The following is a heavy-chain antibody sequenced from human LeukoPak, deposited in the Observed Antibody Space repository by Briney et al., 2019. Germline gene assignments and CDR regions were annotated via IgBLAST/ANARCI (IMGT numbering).Heavy chain of an antibody. J-gene: IGHJ4*02. CDR1: GGSLSDYY. V-gene: IGHV4-59*01. D-gene: IGHD6-19*01. CDR2: IYYSGST. CDR3: AGIAVAGTGYYFDY. Sequence: SETLSLTCTVSGGSLSDYYWTWVRQPPGKGLEWIGYIYYSGSTNYNPSLKSRVTISVGTSKNQFSLKLSSVTAADTAVYYCAGIAVAGTGYYFDYWGQGTLVTVSS.